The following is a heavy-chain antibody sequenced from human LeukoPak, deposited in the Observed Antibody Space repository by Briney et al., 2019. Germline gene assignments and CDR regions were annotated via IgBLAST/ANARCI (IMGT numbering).Heavy chain of an antibody. V-gene: IGHV1-24*01. CDR2: FDPEEGAT. CDR1: GYTLTELS. J-gene: IGHJ4*02. CDR3: ATGPYGSGSSY. Sequence: ASVTVSFKVSGYTLTELSMHWVRQAPGKGLEGMGGFDPEEGATIYAQKFQGRVTMTEDTSTDTAYMELSSLRSEDTAVYYCATGPYGSGSSYWGQGTLVTVSS. D-gene: IGHD3-10*01.